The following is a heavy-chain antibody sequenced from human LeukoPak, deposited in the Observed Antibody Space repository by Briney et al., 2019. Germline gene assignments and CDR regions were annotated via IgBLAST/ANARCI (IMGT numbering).Heavy chain of an antibody. V-gene: IGHV1-18*01. D-gene: IGHD3-3*01. CDR1: GGTFSSYA. CDR2: ISAYNGNT. CDR3: ARDYDFWSGYRYNWFDP. Sequence: GASVKVSCKASGGTFSSYAISWVRQAPGQGLEWMGWISAYNGNTNYAQKLQGRVTMTTDTSTSTAYMELRSLRSDDTAVYYCARDYDFWSGYRYNWFDPWGQGTLVTVSS. J-gene: IGHJ5*02.